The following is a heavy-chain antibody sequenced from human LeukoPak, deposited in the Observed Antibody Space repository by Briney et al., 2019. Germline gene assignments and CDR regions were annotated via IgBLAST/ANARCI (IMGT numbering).Heavy chain of an antibody. CDR1: GYSISSGYY. V-gene: IGHV4-38-2*01. D-gene: IGHD2-2*01. J-gene: IGHJ4*02. CDR3: PALSPGSTSSDY. CDR2: IYHSGST. Sequence: PSETLSLTCAVSGYSISSGYYWGWIRQPPGKGLEWIGSIYHSGSTYYNPSLKSRVTISVDTSKNQFSLKLSSVTAADTAVYYCPALSPGSTSSDYWGQGTLITVSS.